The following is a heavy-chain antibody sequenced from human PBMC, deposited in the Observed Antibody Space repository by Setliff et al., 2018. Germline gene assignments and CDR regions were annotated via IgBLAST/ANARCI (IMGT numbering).Heavy chain of an antibody. CDR3: ARDKGYDSSGYYFYYYYYTDV. J-gene: IGHJ6*03. D-gene: IGHD3-22*01. CDR2: INPGNGNT. CDR1: GYTFTDYA. V-gene: IGHV1-3*01. Sequence: VKVSCKASGYTFTDYAMHWVRQAPGQRLEWMGWINPGNGNTKYSQKFQGRVTITRDTSASTAYMELSSLRSEDTAVYYCARDKGYDSSGYYFYYYYYTDVWGKGTTVTVSS.